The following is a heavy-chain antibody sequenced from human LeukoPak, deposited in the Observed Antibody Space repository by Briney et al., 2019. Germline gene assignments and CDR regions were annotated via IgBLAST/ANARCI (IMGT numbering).Heavy chain of an antibody. Sequence: PGGSLRLSCAASGFTFSSYPMSWVRQAPGKGLEWVSAISGSGGVTYYTDSVKGRFTISRDNSKNTLYLQMNSLRAEDTAVYYCAKTTVGYSSGRYPGWPADCWGQGTLVTVSS. CDR1: GFTFSSYP. CDR3: AKTTVGYSSGRYPGWPADC. J-gene: IGHJ4*02. D-gene: IGHD6-19*01. V-gene: IGHV3-23*01. CDR2: ISGSGGVT.